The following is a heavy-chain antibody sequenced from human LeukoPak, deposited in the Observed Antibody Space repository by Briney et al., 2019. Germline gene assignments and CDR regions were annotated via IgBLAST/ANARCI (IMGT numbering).Heavy chain of an antibody. CDR3: ARAYGLRWEFDY. V-gene: IGHV4-59*01. CDR2: IYYSGST. D-gene: IGHD1-26*01. CDR1: GGSISSYY. Sequence: SETLSLTCTVSGGSISSYYWSWIRQPPGKGLEWIGYIYYSGSTNYNPSLKSRVTISVDTSKNQFSLKLSSVTATDTAVYYCARAYGLRWEFDYWGQGTLVTVSP. J-gene: IGHJ4*02.